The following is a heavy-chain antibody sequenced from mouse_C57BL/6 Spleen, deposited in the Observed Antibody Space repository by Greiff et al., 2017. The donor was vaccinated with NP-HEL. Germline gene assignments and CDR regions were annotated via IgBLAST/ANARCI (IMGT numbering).Heavy chain of an antibody. V-gene: IGHV1-63*01. J-gene: IGHJ2*01. CDR2: IYPGGGYT. CDR3: ASGRGDY. CDR1: GYTFTNYW. Sequence: QVQLKESGAELVRPGTSVKMSCKASGYTFTNYWIGWEKQRPGHGLEWIGDIYPGGGYTNYNEKFKGKATLTADKSSSTAYMQFSSLTSEDSAIYYCASGRGDYWGQGTTLTVSS. D-gene: IGHD3-1*01.